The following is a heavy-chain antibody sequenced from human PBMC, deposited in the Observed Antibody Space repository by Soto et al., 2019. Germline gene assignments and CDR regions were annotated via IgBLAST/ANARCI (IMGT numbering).Heavy chain of an antibody. CDR3: ARPYSSSSWTGYGMYV. J-gene: IGHJ6*02. CDR1: GGTFSSDA. D-gene: IGHD6-6*01. Sequence: QVQLVQSGAEVQKPGSSVKVSCKASGGTFSSDAISWVRQAPGQGLEWMGGIIPIFGTANYAQKFQGRVTITADESTSTAYMELSSLRSEATAVYYCARPYSSSSWTGYGMYVWGQGTTVTVSS. CDR2: IIPIFGTA. V-gene: IGHV1-69*01.